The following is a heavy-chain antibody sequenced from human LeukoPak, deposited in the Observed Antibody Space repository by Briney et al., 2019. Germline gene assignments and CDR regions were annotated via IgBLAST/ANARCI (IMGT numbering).Heavy chain of an antibody. Sequence: PGGSLRLSCAASGFTFSDYYMSWIRQAPGKGLEWVSYISSSGSTIYYADSVKGRFTISRDNAKNSLYLQMNSLRAEDTAVYYCARVVTDNYYYYYMDVWGKGTTVTVSS. CDR2: ISSSGSTI. J-gene: IGHJ6*03. D-gene: IGHD4-23*01. CDR1: GFTFSDYY. CDR3: ARVVTDNYYYYYMDV. V-gene: IGHV3-11*01.